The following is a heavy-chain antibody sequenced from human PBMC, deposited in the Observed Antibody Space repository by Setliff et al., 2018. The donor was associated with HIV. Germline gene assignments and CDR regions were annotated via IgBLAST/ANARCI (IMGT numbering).Heavy chain of an antibody. J-gene: IGHJ5*02. CDR3: ASSVDNYGDNRWFDP. CDR1: GYTFTSYG. D-gene: IGHD4-17*01. CDR2: TSAYNGNT. Sequence: GASVKVSCKASGYTFTSYGISWVRQAPGQGLEWMGWTSAYNGNTNYAQNFQGRVTMTTDTSTSTVYMELRSLRSDDTAVYYCASSVDNYGDNRWFDPWGQGTLVTVS. V-gene: IGHV1-18*01.